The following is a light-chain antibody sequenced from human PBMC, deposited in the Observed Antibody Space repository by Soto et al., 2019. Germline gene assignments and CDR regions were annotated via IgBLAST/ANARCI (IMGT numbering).Light chain of an antibody. CDR1: QSVSTY. CDR2: DAT. J-gene: IGKJ5*01. CDR3: QQRSNWPPT. Sequence: EIVLTQSPAPLSLSPGERTTLSCRASQSVSTYLAWYQQKPGQAPRLLIYDATNWATGIPARFSGSGSGTDFTLTISSLEPEDFAVYYCQQRSNWPPTFGQGTRLEIK. V-gene: IGKV3-11*01.